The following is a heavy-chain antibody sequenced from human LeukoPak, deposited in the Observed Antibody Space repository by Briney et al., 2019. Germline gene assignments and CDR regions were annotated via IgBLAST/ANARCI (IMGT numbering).Heavy chain of an antibody. J-gene: IGHJ3*02. CDR3: ARGMVTAISDAFDI. Sequence: GGSLRLSCAASGFTFSSYAMHWVRQAPGKGLEWVAVISYDGSNKYYADSVKGRFTISRDNSKNTLYLQMNSLRAEDTAVYYCARGMVTAISDAFDIWGQGTMVTVSS. V-gene: IGHV3-30-3*01. D-gene: IGHD2-21*02. CDR2: ISYDGSNK. CDR1: GFTFSSYA.